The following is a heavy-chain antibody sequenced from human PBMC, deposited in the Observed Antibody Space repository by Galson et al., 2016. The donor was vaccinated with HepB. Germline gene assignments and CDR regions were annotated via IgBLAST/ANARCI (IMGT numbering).Heavy chain of an antibody. Sequence: CKASGGTFSRYVINWVRQAPGQGLEWMGGIIPIFGSANYAQKFQGRVTITADESTSTAYMELSSLRSEDTAVYYCALLGYCGSTRCQLFDYWGQGTLVTVSS. CDR1: GGTFSRYV. CDR2: IIPIFGSA. J-gene: IGHJ4*02. D-gene: IGHD2-2*01. CDR3: ALLGYCGSTRCQLFDY. V-gene: IGHV1-69*01.